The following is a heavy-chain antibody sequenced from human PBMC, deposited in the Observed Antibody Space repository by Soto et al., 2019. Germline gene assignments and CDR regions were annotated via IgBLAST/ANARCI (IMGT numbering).Heavy chain of an antibody. D-gene: IGHD3-10*01. J-gene: IGHJ4*02. CDR1: GGSIGYYY. CDR3: ARCYGSGSYYNGLFDH. Sequence: SETLSLTCSISGGSIGYYYWSWIRQPPGKGLEWIGYIYYSGSTTYNPSLKSRVTISVDTSKNKFFLKLSSVTAADTAVYYCARCYGSGSYYNGLFDHWGQGTLVTVSS. V-gene: IGHV4-59*01. CDR2: IYYSGST.